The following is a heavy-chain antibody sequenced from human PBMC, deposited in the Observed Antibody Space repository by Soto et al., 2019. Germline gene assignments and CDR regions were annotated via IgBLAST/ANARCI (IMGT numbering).Heavy chain of an antibody. CDR1: GFTFSSYA. Sequence: QVQLVESGGGVVQPGRSLRLSCAASGFTFSSYAMHWVRQAPGKGLEWVAVISYDGSNKYYADSVKGRFTISRDNSKNTLYLQMNSLRAEDTAVYYSARESDIVATNPTFDYWGQGTLVTVSS. CDR2: ISYDGSNK. CDR3: ARESDIVATNPTFDY. V-gene: IGHV3-30-3*01. J-gene: IGHJ4*02. D-gene: IGHD5-12*01.